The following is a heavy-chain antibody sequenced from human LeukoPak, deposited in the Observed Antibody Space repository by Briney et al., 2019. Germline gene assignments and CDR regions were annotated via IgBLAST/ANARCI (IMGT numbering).Heavy chain of an antibody. V-gene: IGHV3-23*01. CDR1: RFTVRRLV. CDR2: ISGSGGST. Sequence: PGGSLRLSSPASRFTVRRLVMGWVRQAPGKGLEWVSAISGSGGSTYYADSVKGRFTISRDNSKKPLYLQMNSLRAEDTAVCHYASKNSAAQCRYWGKGTLVTVSS. CDR3: ASKNSAAQCRY. D-gene: IGHD4-23*01. J-gene: IGHJ4*02.